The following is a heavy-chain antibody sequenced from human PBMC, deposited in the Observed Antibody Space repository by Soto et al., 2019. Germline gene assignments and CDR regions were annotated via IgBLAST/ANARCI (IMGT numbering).Heavy chain of an antibody. CDR3: ANPLSDGAYRPFDC. D-gene: IGHD2-15*01. CDR1: GYTFTSYG. V-gene: IGHV1-18*04. CDR2: ISAYNGNT. J-gene: IGHJ4*02. Sequence: GASVKVSCKASGYTFTSYGISWVREAPEQGLEWIGWISAYNGNTTYAQKLQGRFTISRGNSRNTLYLQMNILRAEDTAVYYCANPLSDGAYRPFDCGGQGTPVTVSS.